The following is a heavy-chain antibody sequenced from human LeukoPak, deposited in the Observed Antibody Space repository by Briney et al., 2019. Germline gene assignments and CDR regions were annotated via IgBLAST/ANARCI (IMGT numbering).Heavy chain of an antibody. CDR2: IYSGGST. D-gene: IGHD2-2*01. V-gene: IGHV3-53*01. CDR3: AGGTLRVPAAKVDRYYYFYALDV. Sequence: GGSLRLSCAASGFTVSSNYMSWVRQAPGKGLEWVSVIYSGGSTYYADSVKGRFTISRDHSKNTLHLQMNSLRAEDTAMYYCAGGTLRVPAAKVDRYYYFYALDVWGQGTTVSVSS. CDR1: GFTVSSNY. J-gene: IGHJ6*02.